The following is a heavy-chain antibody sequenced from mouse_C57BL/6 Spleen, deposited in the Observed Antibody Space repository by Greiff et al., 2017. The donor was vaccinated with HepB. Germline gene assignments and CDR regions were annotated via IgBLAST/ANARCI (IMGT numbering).Heavy chain of an antibody. V-gene: IGHV1-61*01. J-gene: IGHJ2*01. CDR3: ARGRDFDY. CDR2: IYPSDSET. CDR1: GYTFTSYW. Sequence: QVQLQQPGAELVRPGYSVKLSCKASGYTFTSYWVDWVKQRPGQGLEWIGNIYPSDSETHYNQKFKDKATLTVDKSSSTAYMQLSSLTSEDSAVYYCARGRDFDYWGQGTTLTVSS.